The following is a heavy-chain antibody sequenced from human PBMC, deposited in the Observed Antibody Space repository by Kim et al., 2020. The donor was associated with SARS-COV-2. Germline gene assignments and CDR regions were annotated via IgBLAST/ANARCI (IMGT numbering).Heavy chain of an antibody. CDR3: AKDLGGFGFDY. J-gene: IGHJ4*02. V-gene: IGHV3-30*18. CDR1: GFTFSSYG. Sequence: GGSLRLSCAASGFTFSSYGMHWVRKAQGKGLEWVAVISYDGSNKYYADSVKGRFTISRDNSKNTLYLQMNSLRAEYTAVYYCAKDLGGFGFDYWGQGTLV. D-gene: IGHD2-15*01. CDR2: ISYDGSNK.